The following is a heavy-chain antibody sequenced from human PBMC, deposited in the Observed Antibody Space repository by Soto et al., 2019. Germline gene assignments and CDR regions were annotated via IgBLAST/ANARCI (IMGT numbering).Heavy chain of an antibody. CDR1: GDSVSSNSAA. V-gene: IGHV6-1*01. Sequence: SQTLSLTCAISGDSVSSNSAAWNWIRQSPSRGLEWLGRTYYRSKWYNDYAVSVKSRITINPDTSKNQFSLQLSSVTPEDTAVYYCARSLRQLERRWWFDPWGQGTLVTVSS. J-gene: IGHJ5*02. D-gene: IGHD1-1*01. CDR2: TYYRSKWYN. CDR3: ARSLRQLERRWWFDP.